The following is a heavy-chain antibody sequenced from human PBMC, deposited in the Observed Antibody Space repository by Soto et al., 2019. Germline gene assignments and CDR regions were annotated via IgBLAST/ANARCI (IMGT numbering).Heavy chain of an antibody. Sequence: SETLSLTCTVSGGSISSGDYYWSWIRQPPGKGLEWIGYIYYSGSTYYNPSLKSRVTISVDTSKNQFSLKLSSVTAADTAVYYCARTLLWFGELPIYYYYYGMDVWGQGTTVTVSS. CDR1: GGSISSGDYY. CDR3: ARTLLWFGELPIYYYYYGMDV. V-gene: IGHV4-30-4*01. CDR2: IYYSGST. D-gene: IGHD3-10*01. J-gene: IGHJ6*02.